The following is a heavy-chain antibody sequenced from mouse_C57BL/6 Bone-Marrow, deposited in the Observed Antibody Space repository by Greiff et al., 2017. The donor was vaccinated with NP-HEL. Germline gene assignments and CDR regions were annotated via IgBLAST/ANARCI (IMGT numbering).Heavy chain of an antibody. V-gene: IGHV1-74*01. CDR2: IHPSDSDT. CDR3: AIDTTVFRSPYYYAMDY. D-gene: IGHD1-1*01. J-gene: IGHJ4*01. CDR1: GYTFTSYW. Sequence: VQLQQPGAELVKPGASVKVSCKASGYTFTSYWMHWVKQRPGQGLEWIGRIHPSDSDTNYNQKFKGKATLTVDKSSSTAYMQLSSLTSEDSEVYYCAIDTTVFRSPYYYAMDYWGQGTSVTVSS.